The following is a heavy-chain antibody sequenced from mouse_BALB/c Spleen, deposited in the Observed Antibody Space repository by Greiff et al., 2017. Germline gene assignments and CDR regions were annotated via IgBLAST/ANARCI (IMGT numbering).Heavy chain of an antibody. CDR3: ARRGYGKVYAMDY. J-gene: IGHJ4*01. V-gene: IGHV5-17*02. D-gene: IGHD2-1*01. CDR1: GFTFSSFG. Sequence: ESGGGLVQPGGSRKLSCAASGFTFSSFGMHWVRQAPEKGLEWVAYISSGSSTIYYADTVKGRFTISRDNPKNTLFLQMTSLKSEDTAMYYCARRGYGKVYAMDYWGQGTSVTVSS. CDR2: ISSGSSTI.